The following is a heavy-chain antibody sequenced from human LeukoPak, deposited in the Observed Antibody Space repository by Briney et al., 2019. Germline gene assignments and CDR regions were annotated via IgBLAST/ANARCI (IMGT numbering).Heavy chain of an antibody. CDR1: GGTFSSYA. D-gene: IGHD3-9*01. Sequence: ASVKVSCKASGGTFSSYAISWVRQAPGQGLEWMGGIIPIFGTANYAQKFQGRVTITADKSTSTAYMELSSLRSEDTAVYYCARGGDISTTEEYYYYYMDVWGKGTTVTVSS. CDR2: IIPIFGTA. CDR3: ARGGDISTTEEYYYYYMDV. J-gene: IGHJ6*03. V-gene: IGHV1-69*06.